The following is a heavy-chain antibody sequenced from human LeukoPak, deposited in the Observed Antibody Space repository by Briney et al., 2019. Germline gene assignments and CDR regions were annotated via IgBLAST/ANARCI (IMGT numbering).Heavy chain of an antibody. CDR1: GGTFSSYA. CDR3: ARVKDGYKHYYYGMDV. J-gene: IGHJ6*02. D-gene: IGHD5-24*01. CDR2: IIPIFGTA. V-gene: IGHV1-69*13. Sequence: GASVKVSCKASGGTFSSYAISWVRQAPGQGLEWMGGIIPIFGTANYAQKFQGRVTITAGESTSTAYMELSSLRSEDTAVYYCARVKDGYKHYYYGMDVWGQGTTVTVSS.